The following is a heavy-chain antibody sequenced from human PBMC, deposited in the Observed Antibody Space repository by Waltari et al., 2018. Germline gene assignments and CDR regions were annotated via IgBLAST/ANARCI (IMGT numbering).Heavy chain of an antibody. CDR2: IKLDGSEK. V-gene: IGHV3-7*03. Sequence: EVQLVESGGGLVQPGGSLSLSCAASGFTFSSYWMSWVRQAPGKGLEWVANIKLDGSEKYYVDSVKGRFTISRDNAKNSLYLQMNSLRAEDTAVYYCARGGGIAAAANYWGQGTLVTVSS. CDR1: GFTFSSYW. J-gene: IGHJ4*02. D-gene: IGHD6-13*01. CDR3: ARGGGIAAAANY.